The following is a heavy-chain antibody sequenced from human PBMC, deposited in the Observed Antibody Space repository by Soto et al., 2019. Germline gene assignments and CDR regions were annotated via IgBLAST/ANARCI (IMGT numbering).Heavy chain of an antibody. J-gene: IGHJ3*02. D-gene: IGHD6-19*01. CDR1: GFTFDDYA. CDR3: AKDSAPRGWLDAFDI. CDR2: ISWNSGSI. Sequence: GGSLRLSCAASGFTFDDYAMHWVRQAPGKGLEWASGISWNSGSIGYADSVRGRFTIPRDNAKSSLYLQMNSLRAEDTALYYCAKDSAPRGWLDAFDIWGQGTMVTVSS. V-gene: IGHV3-9*01.